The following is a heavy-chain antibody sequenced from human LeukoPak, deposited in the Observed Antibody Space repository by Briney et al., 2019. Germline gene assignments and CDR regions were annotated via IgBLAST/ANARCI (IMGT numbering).Heavy chain of an antibody. Sequence: GGSLRLSCAASAFTFSSYSMNRVRQAPGKGLEWVSSISSSSGYVYYADSLKGRLTISSDNAKNSLYLQMNSLRAEDTAVYSCARWAAAGKNYWGQGPLVTVSS. CDR1: AFTFSSYS. D-gene: IGHD6-13*01. J-gene: IGHJ4*02. V-gene: IGHV3-21*01. CDR2: ISSSSGYV. CDR3: ARWAAAGKNY.